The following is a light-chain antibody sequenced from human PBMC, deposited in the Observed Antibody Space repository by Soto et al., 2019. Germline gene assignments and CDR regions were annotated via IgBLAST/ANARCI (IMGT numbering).Light chain of an antibody. CDR1: QSVSNRY. V-gene: IGKV3-20*01. CDR3: QQYNSYRA. Sequence: EIVLTQSPGTLSLSPGERATLSCWASQSVSNRYLAWYQQKPGQAPRLLIYGASSRATGIPDRFSGSGSGTEFTLTISSLQPDDSATYYCQQYNSYRAFGQGTKVDIK. CDR2: GAS. J-gene: IGKJ1*01.